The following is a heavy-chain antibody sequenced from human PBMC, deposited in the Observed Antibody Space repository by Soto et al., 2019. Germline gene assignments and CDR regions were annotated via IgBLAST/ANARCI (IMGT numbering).Heavy chain of an antibody. Sequence: PGGSLRLSCAASGFTFSSYGMHWVRQAPGKGLEWVAVIWYDGSNKYYADSVKGRFTISRDNSKNTLYLQMNGLRAEDTAVYYCARERAVAGYYYGMDVWGQGTTVTVSS. D-gene: IGHD6-19*01. CDR2: IWYDGSNK. CDR3: ARERAVAGYYYGMDV. J-gene: IGHJ6*02. V-gene: IGHV3-33*01. CDR1: GFTFSSYG.